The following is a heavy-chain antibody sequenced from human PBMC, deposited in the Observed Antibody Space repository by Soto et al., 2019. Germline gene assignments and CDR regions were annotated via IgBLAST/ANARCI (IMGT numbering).Heavy chain of an antibody. CDR2: MDSYTGNT. CDR1: GYTLSTYD. J-gene: IGHJ4*02. V-gene: IGHV1-8*01. Sequence: QAQLVQSGAEVKKPGASVKVSCKASGYTLSTYDINWVRQAAGQGLEWMGWMDSYTGNTGYAQEFQGRLIMTRDNSINAAYMELSSLHSEDTAVYFCATGSRTLDYWGQGTLVTVSS. CDR3: ATGSRTLDY.